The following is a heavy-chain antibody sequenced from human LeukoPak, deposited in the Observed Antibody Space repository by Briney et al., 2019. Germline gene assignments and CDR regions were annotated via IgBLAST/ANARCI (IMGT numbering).Heavy chain of an antibody. CDR3: ARASRYCTGSSCYHWLDP. Sequence: PSETLSLTCTVSGGSISSGSFYWNWIRQPAGKGLEWIGRICTSGSTNYNPSLKSRGTISVDTSKNQFSLKLSSVTAADTAVYYCARASRYCTGSSCYHWLDPWGQGTLVTVSS. D-gene: IGHD2-15*01. V-gene: IGHV4-61*02. CDR1: GGSISSGSFY. J-gene: IGHJ5*02. CDR2: ICTSGST.